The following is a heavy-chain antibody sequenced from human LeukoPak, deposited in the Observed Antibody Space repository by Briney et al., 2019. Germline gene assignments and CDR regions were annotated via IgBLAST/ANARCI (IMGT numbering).Heavy chain of an antibody. D-gene: IGHD3-3*01. Sequence: SVTVSCKASGGTFSSYAISWVRQAPGQGLEGMGGIIPIFGTANYVQKFQGRVTITADESTSTAYMELSSLRSEDTAVYYCAREVRFWSGYQTYYYYGMDVWGQGTTVTVSS. J-gene: IGHJ6*02. CDR3: AREVRFWSGYQTYYYYGMDV. CDR1: GGTFSSYA. V-gene: IGHV1-69*13. CDR2: IIPIFGTA.